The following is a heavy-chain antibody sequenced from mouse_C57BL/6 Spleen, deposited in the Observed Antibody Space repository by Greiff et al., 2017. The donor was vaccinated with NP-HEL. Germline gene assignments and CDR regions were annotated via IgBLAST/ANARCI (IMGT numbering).Heavy chain of an antibody. CDR3: ARERQLMDY. V-gene: IGHV3-6*01. CDR1: GYSITSGYY. J-gene: IGHJ4*01. CDR2: ISYDGSN. D-gene: IGHD3-2*01. Sequence: EVKLQESGPGLVKPSQSLSLTCSVTGYSITSGYYWNWIRQFPGNKLEWMGYISYDGSNNYNPSLKNRISITRDTSKNQFFLKLNSVTTEDTATYYCARERQLMDYWGQGTSVTVSS.